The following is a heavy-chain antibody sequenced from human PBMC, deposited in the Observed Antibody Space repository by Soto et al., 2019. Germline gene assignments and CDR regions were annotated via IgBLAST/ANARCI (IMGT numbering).Heavy chain of an antibody. V-gene: IGHV3-23*01. D-gene: IGHD2-21*02. CDR3: EKSLIVVVTAIPGDDFDI. CDR1: GFTSSSYA. J-gene: IGHJ3*02. CDR2: ISGSGGST. Sequence: GGSMRLSCAASGFTSSSYAMSWVRQAPGKGLEWVSAISGSGGSTYYADSVKGRFTISRDNSKNTLYLQMNSLRAEDTAVYYCEKSLIVVVTAIPGDDFDIRGQGTMVTVSS.